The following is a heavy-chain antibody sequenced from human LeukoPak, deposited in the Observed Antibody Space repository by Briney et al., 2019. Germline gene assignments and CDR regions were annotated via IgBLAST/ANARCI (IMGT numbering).Heavy chain of an antibody. Sequence: GSLRLSCAASGFTFSSYSMNWVRQPPGKGLEWIGEIYHSGSTNYNPSLKSRVTISVDKSKNQFSLKLSSVTAADTAVYYCARHDYYDSSGYDYWGQGTLVTVSS. D-gene: IGHD3-22*01. J-gene: IGHJ4*02. CDR2: IYHSGST. CDR3: ARHDYYDSSGYDY. V-gene: IGHV4-4*02. CDR1: GFTFSSYSM.